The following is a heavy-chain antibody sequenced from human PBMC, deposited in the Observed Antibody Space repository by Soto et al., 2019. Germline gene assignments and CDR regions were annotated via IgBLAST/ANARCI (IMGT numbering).Heavy chain of an antibody. V-gene: IGHV3-23*01. CDR3: ARRGSGSYYDY. CDR1: GFTFSNYA. D-gene: IGHD1-26*01. J-gene: IGHJ4*02. CDR2: ISGSGDST. Sequence: EVPLLESGGGLVKPGGSLRLSCAASGFTFSNYAMNWVRQAPVKGLEWVSVISGSGDSTYHADSVKGRFTISRDNSKNTLYLQLNSLRAEDTAVYYCARRGSGSYYDYWGQGTLVTVSS.